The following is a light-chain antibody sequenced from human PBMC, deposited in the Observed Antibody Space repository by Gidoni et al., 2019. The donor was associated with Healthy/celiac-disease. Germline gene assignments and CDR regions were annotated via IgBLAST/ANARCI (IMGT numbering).Light chain of an antibody. CDR2: GAS. J-gene: IGKJ3*01. V-gene: IGKV3-15*01. CDR1: QSVRSN. Sequence: EIVMTQSPATLSVSPGERATLSCRARQSVRSNLAWYQQKPGQAPRLLIYGASTRATGIPARFSGSGSGTEFTLTISSLQSEDFAVYYCQQYNNWPFTFXPXTKVDIK. CDR3: QQYNNWPFT.